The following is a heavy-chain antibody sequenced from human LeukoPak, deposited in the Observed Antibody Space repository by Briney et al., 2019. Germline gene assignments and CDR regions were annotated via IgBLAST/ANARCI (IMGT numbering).Heavy chain of an antibody. V-gene: IGHV4-39*07. CDR1: GGSISSSSYY. J-gene: IGHJ4*02. CDR3: AREVGYSGLLDY. CDR2: IYYSGST. Sequence: SETLSLTCTVSGGSISSSSYYWGWIRQPPGKGLEWIGSIYYSGSTNYNPSLKSRVTISVDTSKNQFSLKLSSVTAADTAVYYCAREVGYSGLLDYWGQGTLVTVSS. D-gene: IGHD5-12*01.